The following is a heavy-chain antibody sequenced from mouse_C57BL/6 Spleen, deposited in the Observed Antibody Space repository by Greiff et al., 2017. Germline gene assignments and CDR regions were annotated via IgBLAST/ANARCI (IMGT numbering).Heavy chain of an antibody. CDR1: GFTFSDYY. V-gene: IGHV5-12*01. CDR2: ISNGGGST. Sequence: EVQGVESGGGLVQPGGSLKLSCAASGFTFSDYYMYWVRQTPEKRLEWVAYISNGGGSTYYPDTVKGRFTISRDNAKNTLYLQMSRLKSEDTAMYYCARREDYYSNPYYYAMDYWGQGTSVTVAS. J-gene: IGHJ4*01. CDR3: ARREDYYSNPYYYAMDY. D-gene: IGHD2-5*01.